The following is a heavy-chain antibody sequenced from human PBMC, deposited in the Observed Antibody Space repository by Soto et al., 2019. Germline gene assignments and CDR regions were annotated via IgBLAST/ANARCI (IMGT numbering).Heavy chain of an antibody. D-gene: IGHD3-10*01. CDR1: GFSFGTYW. CDR3: AKWPGVNAFDI. J-gene: IGHJ3*02. Sequence: GGSLRLSCAVSGFSFGTYWMSWVRQAPGKGLEWVSAISGSGGSTYYADSVKGRFTISRDNSKNTLYLQMNSLRAEDTAVYYCAKWPGVNAFDIWGQGTMVTVSS. V-gene: IGHV3-23*01. CDR2: ISGSGGST.